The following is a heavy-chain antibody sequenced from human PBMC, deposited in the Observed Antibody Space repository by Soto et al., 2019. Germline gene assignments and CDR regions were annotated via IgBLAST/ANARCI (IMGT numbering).Heavy chain of an antibody. Sequence: GGSLRLSCAASGLTFTDYWMNWVRQAPGKGLEWVANIKQDGSEKYYVDSVKGRFTISRDNAKKSLYLQMNSLRAEDTAVYYCAIMIFGLGTDHWGQGT. J-gene: IGHJ5*02. V-gene: IGHV3-7*01. CDR2: IKQDGSEK. D-gene: IGHD3-3*01. CDR1: GLTFTDYW. CDR3: AIMIFGLGTDH.